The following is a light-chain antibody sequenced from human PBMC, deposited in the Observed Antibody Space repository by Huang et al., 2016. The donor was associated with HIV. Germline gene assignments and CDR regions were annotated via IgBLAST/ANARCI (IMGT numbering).Light chain of an antibody. V-gene: IGKV1-33*01. CDR1: QDISNY. Sequence: DIQMTQSPSSLSASVGDRVTITCQASQDISNYLHWYQQKPGKAPKLLIYDASNLETGGPSRFSGSGSGTDFTLTINSLQPEDVATYYCQQYDNVPYTFGQGTNLEIK. CDR2: DAS. CDR3: QQYDNVPYT. J-gene: IGKJ2*01.